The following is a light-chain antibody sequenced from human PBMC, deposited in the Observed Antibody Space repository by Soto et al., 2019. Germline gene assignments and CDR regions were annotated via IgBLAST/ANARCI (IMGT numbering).Light chain of an antibody. V-gene: IGKV4-1*01. CDR3: QQYYSTPWT. CDR2: WAS. Sequence: DIVMTQSPDSLAVSLSERATINCKSSQSVLYSSNNNNYLAWYQQKPGQPPKLLIYWASTRESGVPDRFSGSGSGTGFTLTITGLQAEDVAVYYCQQYYSTPWTFGQGTKVEIK. CDR1: QSVLYSSNNNNY. J-gene: IGKJ1*01.